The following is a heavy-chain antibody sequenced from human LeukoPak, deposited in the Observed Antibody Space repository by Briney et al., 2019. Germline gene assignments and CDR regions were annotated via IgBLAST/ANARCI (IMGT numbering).Heavy chain of an antibody. J-gene: IGHJ4*02. V-gene: IGHV6-1*01. CDR2: TYYRSKWYN. CDR3: ARGVAGLQGAGASNQVGYYFDY. D-gene: IGHD6-19*01. Sequence: SQTLSLTCAISGDSVSSNSAAWNWIRQSPSRGLEWLGRTYYRSKWYNDYAVSVKSRITINPDTSRNQFSLQLNSVTPEDTAVYYCARGVAGLQGAGASNQVGYYFDYWGQGTLVTVSS. CDR1: GDSVSSNSAA.